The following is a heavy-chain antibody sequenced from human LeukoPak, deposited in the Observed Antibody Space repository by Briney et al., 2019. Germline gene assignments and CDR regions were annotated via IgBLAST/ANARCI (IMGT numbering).Heavy chain of an antibody. V-gene: IGHV1-8*02. D-gene: IGHD4-23*01. Sequence: GASVKVSCKASGYSFTSYNINWVRQATGQGLEWIGWMYPNSGDADYTQKFKGRVTFTRDTSTRTAYMEVNSLGSEDTAVYYCARSNFGGNVHFDYWGQGTLVTVSS. CDR1: GYSFTSYN. CDR2: MYPNSGDA. J-gene: IGHJ4*02. CDR3: ARSNFGGNVHFDY.